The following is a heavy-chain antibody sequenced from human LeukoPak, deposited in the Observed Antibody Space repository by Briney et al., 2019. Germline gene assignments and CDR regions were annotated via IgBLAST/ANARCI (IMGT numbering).Heavy chain of an antibody. D-gene: IGHD3-16*01. CDR2: IYSGGST. V-gene: IGHV3-53*01. CDR3: ARDLGPNWLDP. Sequence: GGSLRLSCAASGFTVSSNYMSWVRQAPGKGLEWVSVIYSGGSTYYADSVKGRFTISRDNSKNTLYLQMNSLRAEDTAVYYCARDLGPNWLDPWGQGTLVTVSS. J-gene: IGHJ5*02. CDR1: GFTVSSNY.